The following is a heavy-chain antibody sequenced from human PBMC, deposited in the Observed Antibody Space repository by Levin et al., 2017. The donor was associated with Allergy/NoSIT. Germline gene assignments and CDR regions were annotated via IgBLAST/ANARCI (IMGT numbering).Heavy chain of an antibody. CDR3: ARAGGTPADYCYGMDV. Sequence: GESLKISCKASGYTFTTYYMHWLRQASGQGLEWMGIMNPSDGSTTYPQRLQGRVTMTRDTSTSTVYMELSSLRSEDTAVYYCARAGGTPADYCYGMDVWRQGTTVTVSS. J-gene: IGHJ6*02. D-gene: IGHD3-16*01. V-gene: IGHV1-46*01. CDR1: GYTFTTYY. CDR2: MNPSDGST.